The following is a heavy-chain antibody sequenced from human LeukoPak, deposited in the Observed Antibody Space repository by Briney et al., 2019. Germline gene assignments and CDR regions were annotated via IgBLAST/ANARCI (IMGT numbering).Heavy chain of an antibody. V-gene: IGHV3-23*01. CDR1: GFTFSSYA. CDR3: GKGTDRTSGSYF. CDR2: IGGGGGSP. D-gene: IGHD1-26*01. Sequence: GGSLRLSCAASGFTFSSYAMNWVRQAPGKGLEWVSAIGGGGGSPYYADSVKGRFTISRDNSKSTSYLQMNSLRAEDTAVYYCGKGTDRTSGSYFWGQGTLVTVSS. J-gene: IGHJ4*02.